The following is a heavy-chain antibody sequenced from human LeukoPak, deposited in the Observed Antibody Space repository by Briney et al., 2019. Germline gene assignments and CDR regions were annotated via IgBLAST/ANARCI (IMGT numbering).Heavy chain of an antibody. CDR2: IYYSGST. Sequence: SETLSLPCSVSGGSLRNYFWSWIRQPPGKGLEWIGYIYYSGSTNYNPSLKSRVTISVGTSKNQFSLKLSSVTAADTAVYYCARHSSSWWRFDYWGQGTLVTVSS. J-gene: IGHJ4*02. D-gene: IGHD6-13*01. CDR1: GGSLRNYF. V-gene: IGHV4-59*01. CDR3: ARHSSSWWRFDY.